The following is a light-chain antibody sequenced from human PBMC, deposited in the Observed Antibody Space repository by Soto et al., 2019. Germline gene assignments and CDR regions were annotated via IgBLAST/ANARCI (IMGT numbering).Light chain of an antibody. V-gene: IGKV1-39*01. CDR1: QAIRTF. CDR3: QQSYIAPYT. CDR2: YGS. Sequence: DIQMTQSPSSLSPSVGDRVTITCRASQAIRTFLNWYRQKPGKAPELLVYYGSTLHSGASSRFNGSGSGTDFTLTMTSLQPEDFATYYCQQSYIAPYTFGQGTKL. J-gene: IGKJ2*01.